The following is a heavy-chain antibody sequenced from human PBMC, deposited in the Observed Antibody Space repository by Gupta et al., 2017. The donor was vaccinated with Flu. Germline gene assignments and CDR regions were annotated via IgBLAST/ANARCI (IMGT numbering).Heavy chain of an antibody. Sequence: GLEWMGGIIPIFGTANYAQKFQGRVTITADESTSTAYMELSSLRSEDTAVYYCARALGTTVTPVYYYYYMDVWGKGTTVTVSS. V-gene: IGHV1-69*01. CDR2: IIPIFGTA. CDR3: ARALGTTVTPVYYYYYMDV. J-gene: IGHJ6*03. D-gene: IGHD4-17*01.